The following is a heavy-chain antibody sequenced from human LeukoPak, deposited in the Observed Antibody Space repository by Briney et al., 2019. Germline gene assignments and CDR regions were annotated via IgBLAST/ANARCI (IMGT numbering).Heavy chain of an antibody. Sequence: PSETLFLTCTVSGGSISSSSYYWGWIRQPPGKGLEWIGSIYYSGSTYYNPSLKSRVTISVDTSKNQFSLKLSSVTAADTAVYYCARRGLTIDYWGQGTLVTVSS. V-gene: IGHV4-39*01. CDR3: ARRGLTIDY. J-gene: IGHJ4*02. CDR2: IYYSGST. CDR1: GGSISSSSYY.